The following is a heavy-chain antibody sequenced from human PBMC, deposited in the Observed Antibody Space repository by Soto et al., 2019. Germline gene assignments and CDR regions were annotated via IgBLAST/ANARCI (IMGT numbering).Heavy chain of an antibody. D-gene: IGHD6-19*01. V-gene: IGHV4-59*08. CDR1: GGSISSYY. J-gene: IGHJ4*02. Sequence: SETLSLTCTVSGGSISSYYWSWIRQPPGKGLEWIGYIYYSGSTNYNPSLKSRVTISVDTSKNQFSLKLSSVTAADTAVYYCARFIKGEPVAGPFTYYFDYWGQGTLVTVSS. CDR2: IYYSGST. CDR3: ARFIKGEPVAGPFTYYFDY.